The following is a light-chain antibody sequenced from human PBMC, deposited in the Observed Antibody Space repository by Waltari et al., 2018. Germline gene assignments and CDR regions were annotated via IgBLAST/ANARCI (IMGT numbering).Light chain of an antibody. J-gene: IGKJ5*01. CDR3: MEALQSVT. CDR1: QSLLHSNGYNY. Sequence: DIVLTQSPLSLPVTPGALASISCRSSQSLLHSNGYNYLDWYLQKPGQSQQILIYLGSNRASGVPDRFSGSGSGTDFTLKISRVEAEDAGVYYCMEALQSVTFGQGTRLEIK. V-gene: IGKV2-28*01. CDR2: LGS.